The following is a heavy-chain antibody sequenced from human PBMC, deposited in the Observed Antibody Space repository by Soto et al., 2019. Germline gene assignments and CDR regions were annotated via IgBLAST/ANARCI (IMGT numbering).Heavy chain of an antibody. CDR3: ARRGQEGPGLAH. CDR2: INIDGSST. Sequence: EVQLVESGGNLIQPGGSLRLSCAASGFTFSSYWMHWVRQAPGKGLVWVSRINIDGSSTSYVDSVKGRFTISRDNAKNTLYLQMNSLSVEDTAVYYCARRGQEGPGLAHWGQGTLVTVSS. J-gene: IGHJ5*02. CDR1: GFTFSSYW. V-gene: IGHV3-74*01.